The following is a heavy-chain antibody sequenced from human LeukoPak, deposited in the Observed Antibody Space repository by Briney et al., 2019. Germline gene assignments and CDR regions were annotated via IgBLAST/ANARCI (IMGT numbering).Heavy chain of an antibody. CDR2: ISRTGSYI. V-gene: IGHV3-21*01. D-gene: IGHD5-12*01. J-gene: IGHJ3*01. CDR3: ARVKEASAFDV. Sequence: GGSLRLSCAASGFTFSSYSMNSVRQAPGKGLEWVSSISRTGSYIYYADLVKGRFTISRDNAKNSLYLQMNSLRAEDTAVYYCARVKEASAFDVWGQGTMVTVSS. CDR1: GFTFSSYS.